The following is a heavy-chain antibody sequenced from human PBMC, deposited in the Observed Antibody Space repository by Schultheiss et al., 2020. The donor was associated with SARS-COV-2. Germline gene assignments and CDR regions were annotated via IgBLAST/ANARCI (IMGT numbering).Heavy chain of an antibody. Sequence: GGSLRLSCAAAGFTFRSYEMSWVRQAPGRGLEWISLITSSDSTYYADSVKGRFTISRDNAKNSLYLQMNSLRVEDTAVYYCAKRGSGNSGSYHFDSWGQGTLVTVSS. J-gene: IGHJ4*02. V-gene: IGHV3-48*03. CDR1: GFTFRSYE. CDR2: ITSSDST. CDR3: AKRGSGNSGSYHFDS. D-gene: IGHD1-26*01.